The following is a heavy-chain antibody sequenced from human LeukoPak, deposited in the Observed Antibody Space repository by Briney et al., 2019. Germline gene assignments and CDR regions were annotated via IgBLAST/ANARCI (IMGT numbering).Heavy chain of an antibody. CDR1: GYTFTSYD. J-gene: IGHJ6*03. Sequence: ASVEVSCKASGYTFTSYDINWVRQATGQGLEWMGWMNPNSGNTGYAQKFQGRVTITRNTSIGTAYMELSSLRSEDTAVYYCAREPRMVRGHDYYYMXVWGXGXXVT. CDR2: MNPNSGNT. CDR3: AREPRMVRGHDYYYMXV. V-gene: IGHV1-8*03. D-gene: IGHD3-10*01.